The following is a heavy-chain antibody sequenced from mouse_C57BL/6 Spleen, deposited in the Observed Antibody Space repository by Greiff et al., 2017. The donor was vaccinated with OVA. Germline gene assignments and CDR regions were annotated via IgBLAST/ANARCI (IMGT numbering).Heavy chain of an antibody. CDR3: ARGMYDYDFSTWFAY. CDR2: IDPSDSYT. V-gene: IGHV1-59*01. D-gene: IGHD2-4*01. J-gene: IGHJ3*01. CDR1: GYTFTSYW. Sequence: VQLQQPGAELVRPGTSVKLSCKASGYTFTSYWMHWVKQRPGQGLEWIGVIDPSDSYTNYNQKFKGKATLTVDTSSSTAYMQLSSLTSEDSAVYYCARGMYDYDFSTWFAYWGQGTLVTVSA.